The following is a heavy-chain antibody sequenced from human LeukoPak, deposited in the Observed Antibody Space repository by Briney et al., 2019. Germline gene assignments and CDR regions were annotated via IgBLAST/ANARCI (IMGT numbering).Heavy chain of an antibody. CDR2: VNGRGATT. V-gene: IGHV3-23*01. CDR3: AKAPATGEGYYFYYMDV. Sequence: GGSLRLSCAASGFTFNNYGLIWVRQAPGKGPEWVASVNGRGATTYYADSVRGRFTISRDNSKNTVYLQMISLGADDTAVYFCAKAPATGEGYYFYYMDVWGKGTTVTVSS. CDR1: GFTFNNYG. J-gene: IGHJ6*03. D-gene: IGHD7-27*01.